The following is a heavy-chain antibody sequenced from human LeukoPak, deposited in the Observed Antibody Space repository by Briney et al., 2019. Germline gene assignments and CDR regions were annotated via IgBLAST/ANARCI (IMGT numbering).Heavy chain of an antibody. V-gene: IGHV1-69*13. CDR1: GGTFSSYA. CDR2: IIPIFGTA. CDR3: ARSGVAAAGTSFDY. Sequence: SVKVSCKASGGTFSSYAISWVRQAPGQGLEWMGGIIPIFGTANYAQKFQGRVTITADESTSTAYMELSSLRSEDTAVYYCARSGVAAAGTSFDYRGQGTLVTVSS. J-gene: IGHJ4*02. D-gene: IGHD6-13*01.